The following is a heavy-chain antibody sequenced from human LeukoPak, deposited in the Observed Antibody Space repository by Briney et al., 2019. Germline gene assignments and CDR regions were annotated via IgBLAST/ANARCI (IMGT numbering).Heavy chain of an antibody. CDR3: TRGLVFFSVWYYYYMDV. Sequence: PGGSLRLSCAASGFTFSSYSMNWVRQAPGKGLEWVGFIRSKAYGGTTEYAASVKGRFTISRDDSKSIAYLQMNSLKTEDTAVYYCTRGLVFFSVWYYYYMDVWGKGTTVTVSS. CDR1: GFTFSSYS. V-gene: IGHV3-49*04. D-gene: IGHD2-21*01. CDR2: IRSKAYGGTT. J-gene: IGHJ6*03.